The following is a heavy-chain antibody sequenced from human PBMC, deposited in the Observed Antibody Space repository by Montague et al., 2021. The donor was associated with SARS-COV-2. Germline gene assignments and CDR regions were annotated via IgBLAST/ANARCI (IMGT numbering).Heavy chain of an antibody. V-gene: IGHV4-39*07. CDR3: ARDGSLRLVILIGPRHYYYGMDV. Sequence: SETLSLTCTVSGGSTSSSSYYWGWIRQPPGKGLEWIGSIYYSGSTYYNPSLKSRVTISVDTSKNQFSLKLSSVTAADTAVYCCARDGSLRLVILIGPRHYYYGMDVWGQGTTVTVSS. D-gene: IGHD3-9*01. CDR2: IYYSGST. CDR1: GGSTSSSSYY. J-gene: IGHJ6*02.